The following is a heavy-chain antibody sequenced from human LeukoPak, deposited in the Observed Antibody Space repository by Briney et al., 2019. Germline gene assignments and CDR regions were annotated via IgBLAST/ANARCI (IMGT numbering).Heavy chain of an antibody. D-gene: IGHD1-26*01. J-gene: IGHJ4*02. CDR2: INHDGSDT. CDR3: ATEAREWELPDY. Sequence: GGSLRLSCAASGFTFSSYAMSWVRQAPGRGPVWVSRINHDGSDTIYADSVRGRFTISRDDAKNTLYLQMNSLRAEDTAVYYCATEAREWELPDYWGQGTLVTVSS. CDR1: GFTFSSYA. V-gene: IGHV3-74*01.